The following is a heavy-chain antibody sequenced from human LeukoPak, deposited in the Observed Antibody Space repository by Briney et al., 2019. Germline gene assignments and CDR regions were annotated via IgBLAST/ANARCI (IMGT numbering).Heavy chain of an antibody. CDR3: ARGAYDILSGYPMLGY. CDR1: GYTFTDYF. Sequence: GASVRVSCKASGYTFTDYFMHWVRQAPGQGLEWMGWINPNSGGTQYAQKFQGGVTMTRDTSISTAYMDLNRLRSDDTAVYYCARGAYDILSGYPMLGYWGQGTLVTVSS. J-gene: IGHJ4*02. D-gene: IGHD3-9*01. V-gene: IGHV1-2*02. CDR2: INPNSGGT.